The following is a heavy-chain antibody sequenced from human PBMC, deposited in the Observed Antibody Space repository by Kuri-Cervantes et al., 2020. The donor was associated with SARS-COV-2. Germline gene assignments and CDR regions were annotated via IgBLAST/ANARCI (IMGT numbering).Heavy chain of an antibody. CDR2: IKQDGSEK. J-gene: IGHJ3*02. V-gene: IGHV3-7*01. CDR3: ASSPVAAPFGAFDI. D-gene: IGHD6-19*01. CDR1: GFTFSTYW. Sequence: GESLKISCTASGFTFSTYWMSWVRQAPGKGLEWVANIKQDGSEKYYVDSVKGRFTTSRDNAKNSLYLQMNSLRAEDTAVYYCASSPVAAPFGAFDIWGQGTMVTVSS.